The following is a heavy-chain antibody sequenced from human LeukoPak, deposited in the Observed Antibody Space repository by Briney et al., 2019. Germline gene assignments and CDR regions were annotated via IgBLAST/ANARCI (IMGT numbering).Heavy chain of an antibody. V-gene: IGHV3-11*04. Sequence: GGSLRLSCAASGFTFSDYYMSWIRQAPGKGLEWVSYISSSGSTIYYADSVNGRFTISRDNAKNSLYLQMNSLRAEDTAVYYCARDFEYSSSSPNYWGQGTLVTVSS. J-gene: IGHJ4*02. CDR1: GFTFSDYY. CDR2: ISSSGSTI. D-gene: IGHD6-6*01. CDR3: ARDFEYSSSSPNY.